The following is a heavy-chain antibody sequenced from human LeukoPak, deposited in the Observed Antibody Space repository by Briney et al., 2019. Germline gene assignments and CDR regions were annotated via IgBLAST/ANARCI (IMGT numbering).Heavy chain of an antibody. CDR2: IYYGGST. Sequence: SETLSLTCTVSGYSISSSYYWDWIRQPPGKGLEWIGSIYYGGSTYYNPSLKSRVTISIDTSKNQFSLKLRSVTAADTAVYYCARDPHYYYYYMDVWGKGTTVTVSS. V-gene: IGHV4-38-2*02. CDR1: GYSISSSYY. CDR3: ARDPHYYYYYMDV. J-gene: IGHJ6*03.